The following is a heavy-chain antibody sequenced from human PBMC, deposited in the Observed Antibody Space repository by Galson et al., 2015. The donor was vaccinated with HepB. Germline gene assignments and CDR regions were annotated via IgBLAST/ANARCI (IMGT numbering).Heavy chain of an antibody. CDR1: GGSISSSSYY. V-gene: IGHV4-39*01. J-gene: IGHJ5*02. Sequence: ETLSLTCTVSGGSISSSSYYWGWIRQPPGKGLEWIGSIYYSGSTYYNPSLKSRVTISVDTSKNQFSLKLSSVTAADTAVYYCARNRGMVAPYNWFDPWGQGTLVTVSS. CDR2: IYYSGST. D-gene: IGHD1-26*01. CDR3: ARNRGMVAPYNWFDP.